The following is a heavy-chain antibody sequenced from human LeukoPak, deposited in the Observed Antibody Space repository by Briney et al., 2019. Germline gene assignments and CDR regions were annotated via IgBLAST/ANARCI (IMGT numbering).Heavy chain of an antibody. Sequence: GGSLRLSCAASGFTFSSYEMNWVRQGPGKGLEWVSYISSSGTTKYYADSVKGRFTLSRDNAKKSLSLQMNSLRAEDTAIYYCARSNRDAFDMWGQGTVVTVSS. V-gene: IGHV3-48*03. J-gene: IGHJ3*02. CDR1: GFTFSSYE. CDR2: ISSSGTTK. CDR3: ARSNRDAFDM. D-gene: IGHD2/OR15-2a*01.